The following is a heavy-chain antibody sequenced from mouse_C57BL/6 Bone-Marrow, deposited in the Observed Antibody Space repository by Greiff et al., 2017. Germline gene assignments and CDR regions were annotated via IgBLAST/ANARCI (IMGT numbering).Heavy chain of an antibody. Sequence: QVQLQQSGPELVRPGASVKISCKAPGYTFTSHWMQWVRQRPGQGLEWIGEIIPGSGSTYYNEKLKGKATLTVDTSSSTAYMQLSSLTSEDSAVYFFATIYYYGGPDYWGQGTTLTVSS. CDR1: GYTFTSHW. J-gene: IGHJ2*01. CDR3: ATIYYYGGPDY. V-gene: IGHV1-56*01. CDR2: IIPGSGST. D-gene: IGHD1-1*02.